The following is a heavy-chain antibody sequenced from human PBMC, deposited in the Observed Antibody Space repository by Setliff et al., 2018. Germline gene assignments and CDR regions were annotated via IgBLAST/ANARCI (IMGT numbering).Heavy chain of an antibody. Sequence: VASVKVSCKAFGYTFAKYGTSWVRQAPGQGLEWMGWISGYNGYTVYAQKLQGRVTLTIGTSATTVYMELQSLRSDDTAVYYCVRSSAPQVVLAADFDFWGQGTPVTVSS. J-gene: IGHJ4*02. CDR3: VRSSAPQVVLAADFDF. V-gene: IGHV1-18*01. D-gene: IGHD6-19*01. CDR2: ISGYNGYT. CDR1: GYTFAKYG.